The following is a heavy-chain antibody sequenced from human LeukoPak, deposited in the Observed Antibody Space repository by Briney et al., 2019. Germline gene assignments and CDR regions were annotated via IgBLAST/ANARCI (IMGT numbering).Heavy chain of an antibody. CDR3: ARANVVTAIDY. CDR1: GYSINNGYY. V-gene: IGHV4-38-2*02. D-gene: IGHD2-21*02. Sequence: SETLSLTCSVSGYSINNGYYWGWIRQPPGKGLEWIGSIYHSGRTYYNPSLKNRVTISVDTSKDQFSLKLGSVTAADTAVYFCARANVVTAIDYWGQGTLVTVSS. J-gene: IGHJ4*02. CDR2: IYHSGRT.